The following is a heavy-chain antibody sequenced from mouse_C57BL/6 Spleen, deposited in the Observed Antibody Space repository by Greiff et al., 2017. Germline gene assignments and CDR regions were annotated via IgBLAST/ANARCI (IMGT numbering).Heavy chain of an antibody. V-gene: IGHV1-7*01. CDR1: GYTFTSYW. J-gene: IGHJ3*01. CDR2: INPSSGYT. CDR3: ARWGYGSSPWFAY. D-gene: IGHD1-1*01. Sequence: VQLQQSGAELAKPGASVKLSCKASGYTFTSYWMHWVKQRPGQGLEWIGYINPSSGYTKYNQKFKDKATLTADKSSSTAYVQLSSLTYEDSAVXYCARWGYGSSPWFAYWGQGTLVTVSA.